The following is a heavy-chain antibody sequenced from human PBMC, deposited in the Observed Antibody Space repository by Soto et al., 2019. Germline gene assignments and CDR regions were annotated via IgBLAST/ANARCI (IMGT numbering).Heavy chain of an antibody. CDR3: AKDPVRYSSGWLAFDY. V-gene: IGHV3-23*01. Sequence: EVQLLESGGGLVQPGGSLRLSCAASGFTFSSYAMSWVRQAPGKGLEWVSAISGSGGSTYYADSVKGRCTISRDNSKNTLYLQMNSLRAEDTAVYYCAKDPVRYSSGWLAFDYWGQGTLVTVSS. CDR1: GFTFSSYA. J-gene: IGHJ4*02. D-gene: IGHD6-19*01. CDR2: ISGSGGST.